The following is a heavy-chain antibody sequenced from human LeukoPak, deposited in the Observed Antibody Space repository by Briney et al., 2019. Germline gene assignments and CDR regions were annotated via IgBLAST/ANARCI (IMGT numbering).Heavy chain of an antibody. CDR2: IYYSGST. V-gene: IGHV4-59*01. CDR1: GGSISSYY. D-gene: IGHD3-3*01. CDR3: ARLQAYYDFWSGYYPHKYYYYMDV. Sequence: SETLSLTCTVSGGSISSYYWSWIRQPPGKGLEWIGYIYYSGSTNYNPSLKSRVTISVDTSKNQFSLKLSSVTAADTAVYYCARLQAYYDFWSGYYPHKYYYYMDVWGKGTTVTVSS. J-gene: IGHJ6*03.